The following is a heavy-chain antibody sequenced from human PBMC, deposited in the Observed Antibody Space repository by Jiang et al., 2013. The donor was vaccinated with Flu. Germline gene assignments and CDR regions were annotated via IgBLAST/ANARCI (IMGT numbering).Heavy chain of an antibody. J-gene: IGHJ4*02. V-gene: IGHV3-23*01. CDR3: AKDPDDYGDYGPDDY. CDR1: GFTFSSYA. Sequence: LSCAASGFTFSSYAMSWVRQAPGKGLEWVSAISGSGGSTYYADSVKGRFTISRDNSKNTLYLQMNSLRAEDTAVYYCAKDPDDYGDYGPDDYWGQGTLVTVSS. CDR2: ISGSGGST. D-gene: IGHD4-17*01.